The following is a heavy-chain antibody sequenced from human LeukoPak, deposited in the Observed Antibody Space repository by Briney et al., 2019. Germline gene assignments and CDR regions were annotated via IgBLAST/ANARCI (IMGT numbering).Heavy chain of an antibody. J-gene: IGHJ4*02. CDR2: INLSGSA. Sequence: SETLSLTCAVYGGSFSGYYWSWIRQPPGKGLEWIGEINLSGSANYNPSLKSRVTISVDTSKNQFSLKLSSVTAADTAVYYCARVGDYYYDSSGYSDYWGQGTLVTVSS. CDR1: GGSFSGYY. V-gene: IGHV4-34*01. D-gene: IGHD3-22*01. CDR3: ARVGDYYYDSSGYSDY.